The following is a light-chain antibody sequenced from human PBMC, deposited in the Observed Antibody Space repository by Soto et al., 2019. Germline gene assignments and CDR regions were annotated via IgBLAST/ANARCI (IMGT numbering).Light chain of an antibody. CDR1: QTVSSY. V-gene: IGKV3-11*01. CDR2: DAS. CDR3: QQRSTSIT. Sequence: IVLTQSPATLSLWPGETAILSCRASQTVSSYLSWYQHKPGQAPRLLIYDASKRAPGIPARCSGSGSGTDFTLTISSLEPEDFAVYYCQQRSTSITCGQGTRLEIE. J-gene: IGKJ5*01.